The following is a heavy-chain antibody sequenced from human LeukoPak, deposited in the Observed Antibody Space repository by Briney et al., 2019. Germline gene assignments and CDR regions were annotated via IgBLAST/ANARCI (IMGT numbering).Heavy chain of an antibody. CDR1: GFTFSDYC. CDR2: ISIGGTTI. D-gene: IGHD5-18*01. J-gene: IGHJ4*02. CDR3: ARPGLRGYSYGIDF. Sequence: GGSLRLSSAASGFTFSDYCMSWIRQAPGKGLEWLSYISIGGTTIYYADSVKGRFTLSRDNAKNSLYLQMNSLRAEDTAVYYCARPGLRGYSYGIDFWGQGTLVTVSS. V-gene: IGHV3-11*01.